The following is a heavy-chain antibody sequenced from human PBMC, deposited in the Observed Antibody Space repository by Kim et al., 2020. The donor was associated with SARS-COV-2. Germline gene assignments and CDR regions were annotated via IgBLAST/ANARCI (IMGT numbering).Heavy chain of an antibody. V-gene: IGHV4-4*09. CDR3: ARTLTGSPFFDY. J-gene: IGHJ4*02. D-gene: IGHD3-9*01. Sequence: NYNPSLKGRVTISVDTSKNQFSLKLTSVTAADTAVYYCARTLTGSPFFDYWGQGTLVTVSS.